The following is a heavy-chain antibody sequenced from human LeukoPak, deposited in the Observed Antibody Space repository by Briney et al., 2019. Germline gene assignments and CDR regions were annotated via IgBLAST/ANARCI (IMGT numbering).Heavy chain of an antibody. D-gene: IGHD5-18*01. V-gene: IGHV4-30-4*08. CDR3: ARQGTWIQLWSFDY. J-gene: IGHJ4*02. CDR1: GGSISSGDYY. CDR2: IYYSGST. Sequence: SETLSLTCTVSGGSISSGDYYWSWIRQPPGKGLEWIGYIYYSGSTYYNPSLKSRVTISVDTSKNQFSLKLSSVTAADTAVYYCARQGTWIQLWSFDYWGQGTLVTVSS.